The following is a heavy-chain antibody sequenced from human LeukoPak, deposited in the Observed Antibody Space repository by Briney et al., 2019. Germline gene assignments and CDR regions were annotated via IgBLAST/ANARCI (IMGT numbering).Heavy chain of an antibody. CDR1: GGSFSGYY. J-gene: IGHJ3*02. V-gene: IGHV4-34*01. Sequence: PSETLSLTCAVYGGSFSGYYWSWIRQPPGKGLEWIGEINHSGSTNYNPSLKSRVTISVDTSKNQFSLKLSSVTAADTAVYYCARQATIYSSGWSRDAFDIWAKGQWSPSLQ. D-gene: IGHD6-19*01. CDR3: ARQATIYSSGWSRDAFDI. CDR2: INHSGST.